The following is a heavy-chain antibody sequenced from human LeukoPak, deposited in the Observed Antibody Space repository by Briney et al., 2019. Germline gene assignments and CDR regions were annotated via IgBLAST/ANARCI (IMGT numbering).Heavy chain of an antibody. D-gene: IGHD3-10*01. V-gene: IGHV3-30-3*01. CDR1: GFTFSSYA. Sequence: TGRSLRLSCAASGFTFSSYAMHWVRQAPGKGLEWVAVISYDGSNKYYADSVKGRFTISRDNSKNTLYLQMNSLRAEDTAVYYCVGFGELSASHFDYWGQGTLVTVSS. J-gene: IGHJ4*02. CDR2: ISYDGSNK. CDR3: VGFGELSASHFDY.